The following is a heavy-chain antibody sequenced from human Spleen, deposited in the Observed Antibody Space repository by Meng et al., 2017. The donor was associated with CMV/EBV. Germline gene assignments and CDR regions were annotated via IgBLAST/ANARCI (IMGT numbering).Heavy chain of an antibody. J-gene: IGHJ4*02. Sequence: GIFTNYAFSWVRQAPGQGLEWMGGIVPLLDVTNYAQRFQGRVTITADKSTSIAYMELRSLRSDDTAVYYCARGGDYNFWSGYQDFDYWGQGTLVTVSS. CDR1: GIFTNYA. CDR2: IVPLLDVT. CDR3: ARGGDYNFWSGYQDFDY. V-gene: IGHV1-69*10. D-gene: IGHD3-3*01.